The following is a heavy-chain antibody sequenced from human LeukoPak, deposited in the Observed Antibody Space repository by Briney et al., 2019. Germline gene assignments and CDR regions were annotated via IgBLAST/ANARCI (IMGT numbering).Heavy chain of an antibody. J-gene: IGHJ5*02. CDR3: ARGFVVVPAAILGWFDP. CDR1: GYTFTSYG. D-gene: IGHD2-2*01. CDR2: ISAYNGNT. V-gene: IGHV1-18*01. Sequence: ASVTVSCKASGYTFTSYGISWVRQAPGQGLEWMGWISAYNGNTNYAQKLQGRVTMTTDTSTSTAYMELRSLRSDDTAVYYCARGFVVVPAAILGWFDPWGQGTLVTVSS.